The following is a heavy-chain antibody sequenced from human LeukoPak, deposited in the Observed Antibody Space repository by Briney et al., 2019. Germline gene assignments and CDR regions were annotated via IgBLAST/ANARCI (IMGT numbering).Heavy chain of an antibody. J-gene: IGHJ4*02. CDR3: ARVENSGWYPFDY. CDR2: IYYSGST. V-gene: IGHV4-39*07. Sequence: SETLSLTCTVSGGSISSSSYYWGWIRQPPGKGLEWIGSIYYSGSTYYNPSLKSRVTISVDTSKNQFSLQLNSVTPEDTAVYYCARVENSGWYPFDYWGQGTLVTVSS. CDR1: GGSISSSSYY. D-gene: IGHD6-19*01.